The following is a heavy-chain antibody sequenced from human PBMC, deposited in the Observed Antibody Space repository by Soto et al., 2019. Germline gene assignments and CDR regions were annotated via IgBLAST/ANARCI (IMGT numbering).Heavy chain of an antibody. V-gene: IGHV2-70*01. CDR1: GFSLSTSGMC. CDR3: ARSKDRRDYYYYYGMDV. J-gene: IGHJ6*02. CDR2: IDWDDDK. D-gene: IGHD2-15*01. Sequence: ESGPTLVNPTQTLTLTCTFSGFSLSTSGMCVSWIRQPPGKALEWLALIDWDDDKYYSTSLKTRLTISKDTSKNQVVLTMTNMDPVDTATYYCARSKDRRDYYYYYGMDVWGQGTTVTVSS.